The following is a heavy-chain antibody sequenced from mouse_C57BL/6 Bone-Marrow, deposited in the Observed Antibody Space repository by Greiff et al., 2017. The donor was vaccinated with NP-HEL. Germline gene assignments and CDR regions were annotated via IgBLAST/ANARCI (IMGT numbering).Heavy chain of an antibody. V-gene: IGHV5-4*03. J-gene: IGHJ4*01. D-gene: IGHD1-1*01. CDR3: ARTDYYGSSNYAMDY. CDR2: ISDGGSYT. Sequence: EVKVVESGGGLVKPGGSLKLSCAASGFTFSSYAMSWVRQTPEKRLEWVATISDGGSYTYYPDNVKGRFTISRDNAKNNLYLQMSHLKSEDTAMYYCARTDYYGSSNYAMDYWGQGTSVTVSS. CDR1: GFTFSSYA.